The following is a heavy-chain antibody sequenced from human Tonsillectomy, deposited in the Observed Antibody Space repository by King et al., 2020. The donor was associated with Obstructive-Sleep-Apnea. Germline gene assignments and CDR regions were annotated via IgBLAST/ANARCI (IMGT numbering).Heavy chain of an antibody. CDR2: IYYTGRT. Sequence: VQLQESGPGLVKASQTLSLTCNVSGVSISSGGYYWSWIRQHPGKGLEWIGYIYYTGRTHYNPSLRSRVTLSEDTSKNQFSLKLSSVTAADTAVYYCARVTDTEFDYWGQGTLVTVSS. V-gene: IGHV4-31*03. CDR3: ARVTDTEFDY. CDR1: GVSISSGGYY. J-gene: IGHJ4*02.